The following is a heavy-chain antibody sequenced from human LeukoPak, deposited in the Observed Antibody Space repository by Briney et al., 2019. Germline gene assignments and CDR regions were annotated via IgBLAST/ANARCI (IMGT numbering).Heavy chain of an antibody. Sequence: GGSLRLSCAASGFTFRSYWMHWVRQAPGKGLEWVAIIWSDASNKYFADSVKGRFTVSRDNSKNTMFLQMNSLRAEDTAVYYCARGSGLVVRGDAMDVWGQGTTVTVFS. J-gene: IGHJ6*02. CDR1: GFTFRSYW. D-gene: IGHD3-22*01. CDR2: IWSDASNK. CDR3: ARGSGLVVRGDAMDV. V-gene: IGHV3-33*08.